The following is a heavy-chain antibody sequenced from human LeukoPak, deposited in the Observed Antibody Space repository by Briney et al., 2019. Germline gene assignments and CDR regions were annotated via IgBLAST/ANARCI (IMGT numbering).Heavy chain of an antibody. CDR2: INHSGST. CDR3: ARGLLDRSSSQYYFDY. J-gene: IGHJ4*02. Sequence: SETLSLTCAVCGGSFSGYYWSWIRQPPGKGLEWIGEINHSGSTNYNPSLKSRVTISVDTSKNQFSLKLSSVTAADTAVYYCARGLLDRSSSQYYFDYWGQGTLVTVSS. D-gene: IGHD6-6*01. V-gene: IGHV4-34*01. CDR1: GGSFSGYY.